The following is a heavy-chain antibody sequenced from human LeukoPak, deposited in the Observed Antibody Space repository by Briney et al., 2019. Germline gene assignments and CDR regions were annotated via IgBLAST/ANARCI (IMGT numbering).Heavy chain of an antibody. CDR2: ISGGGAST. D-gene: IGHD6-19*01. CDR3: AKSRDGSGWYWFDP. Sequence: GGSLRLSCAASGFTISNYAMSWVRQAPGKGLEWVSAISGGGASTYYADSVKGRFTISRDNSKNTLYLQMNSLRAEDTAVYYCAKSRDGSGWYWFDPWGQGTLVTVSS. CDR1: GFTISNYA. V-gene: IGHV3-23*01. J-gene: IGHJ5*02.